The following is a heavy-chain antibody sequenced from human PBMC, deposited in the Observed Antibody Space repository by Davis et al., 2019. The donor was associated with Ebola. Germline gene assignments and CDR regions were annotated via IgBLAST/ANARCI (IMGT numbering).Heavy chain of an antibody. V-gene: IGHV3-53*01. D-gene: IGHD6-13*01. CDR3: ARGVGYSSSAISYYFDY. J-gene: IGHJ4*02. CDR2: IYSGGST. CDR1: GFTVSSNY. Sequence: GESLKISCAASGFTVSSNYMSWVRQAPGKGLEWVSVIYSGGSTYYADSVKGRFTISRDNAKNSLYLQMNSLRAEDTAVYYCARGVGYSSSAISYYFDYWGQGTLVTASS.